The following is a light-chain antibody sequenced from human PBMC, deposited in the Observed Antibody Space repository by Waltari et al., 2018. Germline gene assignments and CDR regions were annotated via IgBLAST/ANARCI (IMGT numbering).Light chain of an antibody. J-gene: IGLJ3*02. V-gene: IGLV1-47*01. CDR1: TSNIGRNY. Sequence: QSVLTQPPSASGTPRQRVTISCSGGTSNIGRNYVYWYQQFPGTAPKLLVYRNNERPSGVPDRISGSKSGTSASLAISGLRSEDEADYYCATWDGSLTAWVFGGGTKLTVL. CDR2: RNN. CDR3: ATWDGSLTAWV.